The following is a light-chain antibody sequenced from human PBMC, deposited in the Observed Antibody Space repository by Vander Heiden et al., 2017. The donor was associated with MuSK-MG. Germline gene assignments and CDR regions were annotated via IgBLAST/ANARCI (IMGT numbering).Light chain of an antibody. CDR3: QKYNSAPLLT. CDR2: AAS. J-gene: IGKJ4*01. CDR1: QGISNY. Sequence: DIQMTQSPSSLSASVGDRVTITCRASQGISNYLAWYQQKPGKGPKLLIYAASTLQSGVPSRFSGSGYGTDFTLTISSRQPEDVAPYYCQKYNSAPLLTFGGGTKVEIK. V-gene: IGKV1-27*01.